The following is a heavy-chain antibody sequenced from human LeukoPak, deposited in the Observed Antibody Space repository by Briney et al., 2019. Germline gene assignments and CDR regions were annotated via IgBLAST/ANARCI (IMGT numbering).Heavy chain of an antibody. V-gene: IGHV4-59*01. J-gene: IGHJ4*02. CDR3: AREWYPGTYYFDY. CDR2: IYYSGST. CDR1: GGSFSSYY. D-gene: IGHD2-15*01. Sequence: SETLSLTCAVYGGSFSSYYWSWIRQPPGKGLEWIGYIYYSGSTNYNPSLKSRVTISVDTSKNQFSLKLSSVTAADTAVYYCAREWYPGTYYFDYWGQGTLVTVSS.